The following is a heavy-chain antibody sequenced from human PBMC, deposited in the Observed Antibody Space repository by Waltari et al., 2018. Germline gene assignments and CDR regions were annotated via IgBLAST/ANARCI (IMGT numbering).Heavy chain of an antibody. J-gene: IGHJ3*02. CDR2: IYYSGST. D-gene: IGHD1-26*01. CDR1: GGSISSYY. Sequence: QVQLQESGPGLVQPSETLSLTCTVSGGSISSYYWSWIRQPPGKGLEWIGYIYYSGSTNYNPSLKSRVTISVDTSKNQFSLKLSSVTAADTAVYYCARAYLEWELVDAFDIWGQGTMVTVSS. V-gene: IGHV4-59*01. CDR3: ARAYLEWELVDAFDI.